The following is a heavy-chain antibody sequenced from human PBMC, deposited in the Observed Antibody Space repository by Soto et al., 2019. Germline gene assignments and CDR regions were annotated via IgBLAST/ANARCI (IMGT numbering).Heavy chain of an antibody. CDR3: ARGKKRGDYFRAFDY. CDR1: GFTFSSYS. Sequence: EVQLVESGGGLVQPGGSLRLSCAASGFTFSSYSMNWVRQAPGKGLEWVSYISSSGSTIYYADSVKGRFTISRDNAKNSLYLQMNSLRAEDTAVYYCARGKKRGDYFRAFDYWGQGTLVTVSS. V-gene: IGHV3-48*04. D-gene: IGHD4-17*01. J-gene: IGHJ4*02. CDR2: ISSSGSTI.